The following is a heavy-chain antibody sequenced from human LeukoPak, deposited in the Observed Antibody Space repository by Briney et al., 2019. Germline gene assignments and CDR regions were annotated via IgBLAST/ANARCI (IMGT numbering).Heavy chain of an antibody. D-gene: IGHD5-18*01. CDR2: ISSSGSTI. Sequence: GGSLRLSCAASGFTFSSYEMNWVRQAPGKGLEWVSYISSSGSTIYYADSVKGRFTISRDNAKNSLYLQMNSLRAEDTAVYYCARDSTWIQLWLNAFDIWGQGTMVTVSS. CDR3: ARDSTWIQLWLNAFDI. J-gene: IGHJ3*02. CDR1: GFTFSSYE. V-gene: IGHV3-48*03.